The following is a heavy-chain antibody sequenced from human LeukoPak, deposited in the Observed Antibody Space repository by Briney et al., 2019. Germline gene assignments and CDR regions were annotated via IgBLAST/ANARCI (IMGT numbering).Heavy chain of an antibody. Sequence: GGSLRLSCAASGINVSTNYMTRIRQAPGKGLEWVSLIYGGGAAYYAESVRGRFIISRDNSKNTLFLQMNSLRAEDTAVYYCVSSSGQQLIPYDYWGQGTHVAVSS. CDR2: IYGGGAA. D-gene: IGHD6-13*01. CDR3: VSSSGQQLIPYDY. J-gene: IGHJ4*02. CDR1: GINVSTNY. V-gene: IGHV3-66*02.